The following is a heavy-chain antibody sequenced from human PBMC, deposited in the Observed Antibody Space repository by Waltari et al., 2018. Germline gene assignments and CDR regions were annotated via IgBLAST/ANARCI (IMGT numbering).Heavy chain of an antibody. J-gene: IGHJ4*02. CDR3: ARDRGRGIYLDS. Sequence: QLQLQESGPGLVKPSGTLSLTCAVSGDSMSSTDWWSWGRQSPGKGLEWIGQVQRSGRTNYNPSFASRVTVSVDTSTSQFSLKMTSATAADTAVYFCARDRGRGIYLDSWGQGTLVTVSP. D-gene: IGHD2-15*01. V-gene: IGHV4-4*02. CDR1: GDSMSSTDW. CDR2: VQRSGRT.